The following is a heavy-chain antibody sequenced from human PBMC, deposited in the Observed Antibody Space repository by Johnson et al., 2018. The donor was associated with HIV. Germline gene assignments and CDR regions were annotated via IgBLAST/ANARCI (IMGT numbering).Heavy chain of an antibody. CDR3: AKVNRPNSGSWVDDAFDI. CDR2: IWYDGSNK. V-gene: IGHV3-33*08. J-gene: IGHJ3*02. CDR1: GFTFSDYD. D-gene: IGHD1-26*01. Sequence: QVQVVESGGGVVQPGGSLRFSCAASGFTFSDYDMNWIRQAPGKGLEWVAVIWYDGSNKYYADSVKGRFTISRDNSKNTLYLQMNSLRAEDTAVYYCAKVNRPNSGSWVDDAFDIWGQGTMVTVSS.